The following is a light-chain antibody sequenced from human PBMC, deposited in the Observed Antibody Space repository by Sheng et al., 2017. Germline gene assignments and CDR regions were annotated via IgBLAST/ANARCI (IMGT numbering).Light chain of an antibody. CDR3: QQYYSTPFT. J-gene: IGKJ4*01. V-gene: IGKV1-NL1*01. CDR2: DAS. CDR1: QGFSNS. Sequence: DIQMTQSPSSLSASVGDRVTISCRASQGFSNSLAWYQQKPGKAPKLLLYDASTLQTGVPSRFRGSGSGXAYTLTISSLQPEDFATYYCQQYYSTPFTFGGGTKVEIK.